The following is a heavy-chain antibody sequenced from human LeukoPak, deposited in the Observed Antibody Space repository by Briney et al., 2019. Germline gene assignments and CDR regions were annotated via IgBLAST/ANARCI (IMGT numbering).Heavy chain of an antibody. J-gene: IGHJ6*02. Sequence: GGSLGLSCAASGFTFSDYYMSWIRQAPGKGLEWVSYISSSGSTIYYADSVKGRFTISRDNAKNSLYLQMNSLRAEDTAVYYCARWSQAPGYYYGMDVWGQGTTVTVSS. CDR3: ARWSQAPGYYYGMDV. CDR1: GFTFSDYY. V-gene: IGHV3-11*01. CDR2: ISSSGSTI.